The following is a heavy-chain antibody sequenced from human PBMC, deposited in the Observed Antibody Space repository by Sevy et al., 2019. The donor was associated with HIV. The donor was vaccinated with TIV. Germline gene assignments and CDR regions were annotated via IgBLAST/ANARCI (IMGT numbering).Heavy chain of an antibody. Sequence: GGSLRLSCAASGFTFSSYAMSWVRQAPGKGLEWVSAISGSGGSTYYADSVKGRFTISRDNSKNTLYLQMNSLRAEDRAVYNCAKDKESAVAGTGFDYWGQGTLVTVSS. V-gene: IGHV3-23*01. CDR2: ISGSGGST. CDR3: AKDKESAVAGTGFDY. J-gene: IGHJ4*02. CDR1: GFTFSSYA. D-gene: IGHD6-19*01.